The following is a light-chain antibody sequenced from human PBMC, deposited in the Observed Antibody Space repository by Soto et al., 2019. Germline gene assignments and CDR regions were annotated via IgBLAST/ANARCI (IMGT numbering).Light chain of an antibody. Sequence: QSVLTQPASVPGSPGQSITISCTGTSSDVGGYNYVSWYQQHPGKAPKLMIYDVSNRPSGVSNRFSGSKSGNTASLTISGLQAEDEADYYCSSYTSSSTPRYVFGTGTKVTVL. CDR1: SSDVGGYNY. V-gene: IGLV2-14*01. CDR3: SSYTSSSTPRYV. J-gene: IGLJ1*01. CDR2: DVS.